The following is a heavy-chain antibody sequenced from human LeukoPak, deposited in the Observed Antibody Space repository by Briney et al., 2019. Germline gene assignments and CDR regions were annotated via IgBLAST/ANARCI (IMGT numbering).Heavy chain of an antibody. Sequence: ASVKVSCKASGYTFTSYYMHWVRQAPGQGLEWMGWINPNSGGTNYAQKFQGRVTMTRDTSISTAYMELSRLRSDDTAVYYCARDVGDSSAGDYWGQGTLVTVSS. J-gene: IGHJ4*02. CDR2: INPNSGGT. CDR3: ARDVGDSSAGDY. V-gene: IGHV1-2*02. D-gene: IGHD3-22*01. CDR1: GYTFTSYY.